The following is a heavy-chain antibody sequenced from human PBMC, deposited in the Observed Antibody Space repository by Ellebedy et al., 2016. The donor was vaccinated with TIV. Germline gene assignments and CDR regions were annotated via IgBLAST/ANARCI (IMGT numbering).Heavy chain of an antibody. CDR2: ISGSGGST. D-gene: IGHD3-10*01. Sequence: PGGSLRLSCAASGFTFSSYAMSWVHQAPGKGLEWVSAISGSGGSTYYADSVKGRFTISRDNSKNTLYLQMNSLRAEDTAVYYCAKDWSGSSPYYYYYYGMDVWGQGTTVTVSS. CDR3: AKDWSGSSPYYYYYYGMDV. CDR1: GFTFSSYA. V-gene: IGHV3-23*01. J-gene: IGHJ6*02.